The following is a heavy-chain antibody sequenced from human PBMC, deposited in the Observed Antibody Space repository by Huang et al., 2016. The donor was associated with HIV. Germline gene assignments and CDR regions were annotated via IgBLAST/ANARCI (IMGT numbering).Heavy chain of an antibody. CDR2: MNTNTGKP. D-gene: IGHD1-26*01. Sequence: QVQLVQSGSELKKPGASVRVSCKASGYTFTSNAINWVRQAPGQGLEWMGWMNTNTGKPTYAQGFTGRFGFSADTSVSTAYRQINNLKAEDSAIYFCARGSGSYLADAFDIWGQGTVVTVSS. CDR1: GYTFTSNA. CDR3: ARGSGSYLADAFDI. J-gene: IGHJ3*02. V-gene: IGHV7-4-1*02.